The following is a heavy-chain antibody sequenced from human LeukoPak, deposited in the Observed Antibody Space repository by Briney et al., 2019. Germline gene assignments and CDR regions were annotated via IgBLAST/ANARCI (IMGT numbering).Heavy chain of an antibody. Sequence: GGSLRLSCAASGFTFSRYWMSWVRQVPGKGLEWVANIKQDGSEKYYVDSVKGRFTISRDNAKNSLYLQMNSPRAEDTAVYYCARDGWSPDYWGQGTLVTVSS. CDR2: IKQDGSEK. J-gene: IGHJ4*02. CDR3: ARDGWSPDY. CDR1: GFTFSRYW. V-gene: IGHV3-7*01.